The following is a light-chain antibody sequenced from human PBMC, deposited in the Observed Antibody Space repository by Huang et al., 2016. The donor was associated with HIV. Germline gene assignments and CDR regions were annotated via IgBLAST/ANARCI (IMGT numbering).Light chain of an antibody. CDR3: QQYDNLSYT. CDR1: QDINNH. CDR2: DAI. V-gene: IGKV1-33*01. J-gene: IGKJ2*01. Sequence: DIQMTQSPSSLSASVGDRVTITCQASQDINNHLNWYQQRPGKAPRHLIFDAINLETGVPSRFSGSGAGTDITFTINSLQPEDIATYYCQQYDNLSYTFGQGTKLEI.